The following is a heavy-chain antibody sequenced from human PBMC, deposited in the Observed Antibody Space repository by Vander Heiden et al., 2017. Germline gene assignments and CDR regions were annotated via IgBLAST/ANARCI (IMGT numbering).Heavy chain of an antibody. J-gene: IGHJ4*02. CDR3: ARDSHGDYYFDY. CDR1: GFPLTTDS. V-gene: IGHV3-21*01. Sequence: EVQLVESGGGLVKPGGSLRLSCAASGFPLTTDSMNGVRQAPGKGLEWVSSVSSSGSSIHYADSVKGRFTISRDTAKNSLYLQMNSLRAEDTAVYYCARDSHGDYYFDYWGQGTLVTVSS. D-gene: IGHD4-17*01. CDR2: VSSSGSSI.